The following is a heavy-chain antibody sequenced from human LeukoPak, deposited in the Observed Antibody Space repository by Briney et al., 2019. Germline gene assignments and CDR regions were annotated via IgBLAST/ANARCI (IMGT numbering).Heavy chain of an antibody. Sequence: PGGSLRLSCAASGFTFSSYGMSWVRQAPGKGLEWVSAISGSGGSTYYADSVKGRFTISRDNSKNTLYLQMNSLRAEDTAVYYCAKVDSSGYYLSRDRYYFDYWGQGTLVTVSS. V-gene: IGHV3-23*01. D-gene: IGHD3-22*01. J-gene: IGHJ4*02. CDR3: AKVDSSGYYLSRDRYYFDY. CDR2: ISGSGGST. CDR1: GFTFSSYG.